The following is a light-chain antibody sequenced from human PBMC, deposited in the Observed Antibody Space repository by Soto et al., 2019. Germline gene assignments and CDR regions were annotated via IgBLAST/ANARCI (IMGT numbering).Light chain of an antibody. CDR3: MQAVQAPIT. CDR1: QSLLHTNGHNY. Sequence: EIVMTQSPLSLPVTPGESASISCRSTQSLLHTNGHNYLDWYLQKAGQSPQLLIFLSSNRASGVPDRFSGSGSGTHFTLNISRVGAEDVGRYFWMQAVQAPITFGGGTQVEIK. CDR2: LSS. J-gene: IGKJ4*01. V-gene: IGKV2-28*01.